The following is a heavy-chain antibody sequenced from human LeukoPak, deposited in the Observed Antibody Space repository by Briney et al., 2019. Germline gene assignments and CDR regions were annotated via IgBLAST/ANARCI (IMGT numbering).Heavy chain of an antibody. D-gene: IGHD1-26*01. J-gene: IGHJ4*02. Sequence: PGGSLRLSCAASGFTFAAYDMYWVRQAPGKGLECVSLIGGHGGSTYYADSVKGRFTISRDNSKNSLYLQMNSLRTEDTALYYCAKELSASGSVDYWGQGTLVTVSS. CDR3: AKELSASGSVDY. CDR1: GFTFAAYD. V-gene: IGHV3-43*02. CDR2: IGGHGGST.